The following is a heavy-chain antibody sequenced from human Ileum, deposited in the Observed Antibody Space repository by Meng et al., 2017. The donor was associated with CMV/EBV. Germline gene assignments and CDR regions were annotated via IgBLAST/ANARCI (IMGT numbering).Heavy chain of an antibody. CDR2: INTDGTYT. D-gene: IGHD3-10*01. J-gene: IGHJ2*01. CDR1: GFSFSNYW. CDR3: VRDYGEPGKDWYFDL. V-gene: IGHV3-74*01. Sequence: SGFSFSNYWLHWVRQAPGKGLVWVSRINTDGTYTSYADSVEGRFTISRDNAKNTLYLQMNSLRGDDTAVYYCVRDYGEPGKDWYFDLWAVAPWSPSPQ.